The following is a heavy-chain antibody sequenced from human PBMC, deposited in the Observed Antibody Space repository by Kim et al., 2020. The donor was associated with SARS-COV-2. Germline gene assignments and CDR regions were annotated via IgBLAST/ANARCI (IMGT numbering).Heavy chain of an antibody. CDR3: ARTKNYYYGMDV. CDR2: ISANNNYI. D-gene: IGHD2-8*01. V-gene: IGHV3-21*01. Sequence: GGSLRLSCAASGFTFRSYPFTFFRQSPGKWLEWVSSISANNNYIYYADSVKGRFTISRDNAKNSLYLQMNSLRADDTAVYYCARTKNYYYGMDVWGQGTTVTVSS. J-gene: IGHJ6*02. CDR1: GFTFRSYP.